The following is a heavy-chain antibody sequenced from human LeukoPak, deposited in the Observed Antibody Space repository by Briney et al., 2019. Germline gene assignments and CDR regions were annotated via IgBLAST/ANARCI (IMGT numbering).Heavy chain of an antibody. D-gene: IGHD3-10*01. J-gene: IGHJ4*02. CDR3: ARELFGSGSCPDH. CDR2: TWYDGRNK. CDR1: GITFNA. Sequence: PGGSLRLSCAASGITFNAIHWVRQAPGKGLEWVALTWYDGRNKYYADSVKGRFTISIDNSKNMVYLHMNSLRADDTAVYSCARELFGSGSCPDHWGQGTLVTVSS. V-gene: IGHV3-33*01.